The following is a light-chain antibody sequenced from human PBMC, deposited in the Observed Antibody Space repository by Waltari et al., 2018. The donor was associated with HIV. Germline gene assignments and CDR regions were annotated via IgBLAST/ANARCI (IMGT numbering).Light chain of an antibody. CDR3: QAWDSSAVV. J-gene: IGLJ3*02. Sequence: SYDLSQPPSVSVSPGQTASITCSGDKLGDKYVSWYQQYPGQSPVLVIYQDDRRPSGIPERFSGSNSGTTATLTIGGTQTMDEVDYYCQAWDSSAVVFGRGTKLTVL. CDR2: QDD. CDR1: KLGDKY. V-gene: IGLV3-1*01.